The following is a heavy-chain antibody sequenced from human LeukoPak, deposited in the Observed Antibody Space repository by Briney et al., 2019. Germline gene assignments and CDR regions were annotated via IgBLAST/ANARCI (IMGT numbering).Heavy chain of an antibody. CDR1: GFILSDHY. CDR3: ARDLLNEGNHLDY. V-gene: IGHV3-72*01. Sequence: PGGSLRLSCAASGFILSDHYIDWVRQAPGKGLEWVGRTRNKANSYTTEYAASVKGRFTISRDDPKNLLYLQMNSLKSEDTAVYYCARDLLNEGNHLDYWGQGTLVTVSS. J-gene: IGHJ4*02. D-gene: IGHD4-23*01. CDR2: TRNKANSYTT.